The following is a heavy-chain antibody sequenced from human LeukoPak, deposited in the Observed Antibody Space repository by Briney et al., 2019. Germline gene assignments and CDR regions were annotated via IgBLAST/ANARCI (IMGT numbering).Heavy chain of an antibody. V-gene: IGHV4-59*08. CDR1: GGSISSYY. D-gene: IGHD3-16*01. CDR2: IYYSGST. CDR3: ASFLPGIKIDY. Sequence: SETLSLTCTVSGGSISSYYWSWIRQPPGKGLEWIGYIYYSGSTNYNPSPKSRVTISVDTSKNQFSLKLSSVTAADTAVYYCASFLPGIKIDYWGQGTLVTVSS. J-gene: IGHJ4*02.